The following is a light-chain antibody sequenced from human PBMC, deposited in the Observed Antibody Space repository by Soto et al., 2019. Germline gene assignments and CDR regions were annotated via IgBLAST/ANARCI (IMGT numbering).Light chain of an antibody. CDR1: SSDVGAYKF. CDR2: DVT. Sequence: LTQPPSASGSPGQSVTISCTGTSSDVGAYKFVSWYQQNPGKAPKLIIYDVTKRPTGVPDRFSGSKSGNTASLTVSGLQAEDEADYYCSSYAGNSNYVFGSGTKVTVL. V-gene: IGLV2-8*01. J-gene: IGLJ1*01. CDR3: SSYAGNSNYV.